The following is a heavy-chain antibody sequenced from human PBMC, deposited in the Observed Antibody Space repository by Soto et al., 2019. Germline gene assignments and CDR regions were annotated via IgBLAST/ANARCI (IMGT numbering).Heavy chain of an antibody. D-gene: IGHD5-18*01. V-gene: IGHV3-21*01. CDR3: VRGDGDYHDGNGYLGRH. Sequence: GGSLRLSCAASGFTFSSYTMNWVRQAPGKGLEWVSSISSSSSYIYYADSVKGRLSISRDNAKNTLYLQMNSLRVEDTAVYNCVRGDGDYHDGNGYLGRHWGQGTLVTVSS. J-gene: IGHJ4*02. CDR2: ISSSSSYI. CDR1: GFTFSSYT.